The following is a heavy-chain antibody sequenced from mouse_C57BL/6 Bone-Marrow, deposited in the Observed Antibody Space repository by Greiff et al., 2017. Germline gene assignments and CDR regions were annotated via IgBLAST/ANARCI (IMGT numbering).Heavy chain of an antibody. CDR3: ARQRKLRIRKNAMDY. CDR2: INPNYGTT. V-gene: IGHV1-39*01. Sequence: VQLQQSGPELVKPGASVKISCKASGYSFTDYNMNWVKQSNGKSLEWIGVINPNYGTTSYNQKFKGKATLTVDPSSSTAYMQLNSLTSEDSAVYYYARQRKLRIRKNAMDYWGQGTSVTVSS. D-gene: IGHD3-2*02. J-gene: IGHJ4*01. CDR1: GYSFTDYN.